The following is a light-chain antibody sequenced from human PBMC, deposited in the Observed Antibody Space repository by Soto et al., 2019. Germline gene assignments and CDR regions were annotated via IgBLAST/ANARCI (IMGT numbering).Light chain of an antibody. CDR2: DAS. CDR3: QKCGSAPFT. Sequence: IQMTQSPSSLSASVGDRVNITCRASQGIRNDLGWYQQKPGKAPKLLIYDASNLETGVPSRFSGSGSGADFTLTISSLQPEDVATYYCQKCGSAPFTVGGGNKVDI. CDR1: QGIRND. J-gene: IGKJ4*01. V-gene: IGKV1-27*01.